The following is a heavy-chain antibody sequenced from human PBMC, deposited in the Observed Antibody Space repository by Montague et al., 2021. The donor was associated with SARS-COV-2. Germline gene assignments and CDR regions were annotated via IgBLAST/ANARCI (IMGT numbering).Heavy chain of an antibody. CDR1: GGSFSGYY. V-gene: IGHV4-34*01. CDR2: INQSESP. J-gene: IGHJ5*02. D-gene: IGHD3-22*01. CDR3: ARGILIINVIVVVMAGASRWFGP. Sequence: SETLSLTCAVYGGSFSGYYWSWIRQPPGKGLEWIGEINQSESPNYNPSLKSRVTISLDTSKNQISLRLTSVTAADTAVYYCARGILIINVIVVVMAGASRWFGPWGQGTLVTVSS.